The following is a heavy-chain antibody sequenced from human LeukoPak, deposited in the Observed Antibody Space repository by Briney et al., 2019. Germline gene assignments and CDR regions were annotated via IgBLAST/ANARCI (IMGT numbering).Heavy chain of an antibody. D-gene: IGHD3-9*01. J-gene: IGHJ4*02. CDR1: GGTFSSYA. V-gene: IGHV1-69*13. CDR2: IIPIFGTA. Sequence: SVKVSCKASGGTFSSYAISWVRQAPGQGLEWMGGIIPIFGTANYAQKFQGRDTITADESTSTAYMELSSLRSEDTAVYYCARGRPDWLSPILDYWGQGTLVTVSS. CDR3: ARGRPDWLSPILDY.